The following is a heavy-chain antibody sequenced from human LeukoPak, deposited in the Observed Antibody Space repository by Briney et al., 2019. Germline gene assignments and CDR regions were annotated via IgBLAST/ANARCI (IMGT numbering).Heavy chain of an antibody. V-gene: IGHV3-30*18. CDR1: GFTFSSYA. J-gene: IGHJ5*02. D-gene: IGHD3-3*01. Sequence: PGGSLRLSCAASGFTFSSYAMHWVRQAPGKGLEWVAVISYDGSNKYYADSVKGRFTISRDNSKNTLYLQMNSLRAENTAVYYCAKLARYYENWFDPWGQGTLVTVSS. CDR3: AKLARYYENWFDP. CDR2: ISYDGSNK.